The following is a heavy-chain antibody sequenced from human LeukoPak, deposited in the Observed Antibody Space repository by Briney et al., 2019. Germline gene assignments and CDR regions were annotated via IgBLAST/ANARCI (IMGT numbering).Heavy chain of an antibody. V-gene: IGHV3-20*01. CDR1: GFTFDDYA. Sequence: GGSLRLSCEASGFTFDDYAMSWVRQAPGKGLEWVSGINWNGGSTGYAESVKGRFTISRDNAKNSLYLQMNSLRAEDTALYHCARVKTTRDILTGSHGGAFDIWGQGTMVIVSS. CDR2: INWNGGST. J-gene: IGHJ3*02. CDR3: ARVKTTRDILTGSHGGAFDI. D-gene: IGHD3-9*01.